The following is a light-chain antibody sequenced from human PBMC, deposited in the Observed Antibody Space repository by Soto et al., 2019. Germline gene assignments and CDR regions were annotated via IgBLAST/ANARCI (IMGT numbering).Light chain of an antibody. CDR2: GVS. CDR3: QQYSQWPLT. Sequence: EIVMTQSPATLSVCPGERATLSCRASQSVTSNLAWYQQKPGQAPRLLMYGVSTRATGIPARFGGSGSATEFTLTISSLQSEDFAVYYCQQYSQWPLTFGGGTKVDIK. CDR1: QSVTSN. J-gene: IGKJ4*01. V-gene: IGKV3-15*01.